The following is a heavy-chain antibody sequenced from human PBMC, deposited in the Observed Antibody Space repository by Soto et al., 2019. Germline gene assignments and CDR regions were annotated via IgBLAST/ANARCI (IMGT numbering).Heavy chain of an antibody. Sequence: SETLSLTCAVYGGSFSGYYWSWIRQPPGKGLEWIGEINHSGSTNYNPSLKSRVTISVDTSKNQFSLKLSSVTAADTAVYYCARVTSRPSSGSYYVENYYYYGMDVWGQGTTVTVSS. CDR3: ARVTSRPSSGSYYVENYYYYGMDV. J-gene: IGHJ6*02. D-gene: IGHD1-26*01. CDR2: INHSGST. V-gene: IGHV4-34*01. CDR1: GGSFSGYY.